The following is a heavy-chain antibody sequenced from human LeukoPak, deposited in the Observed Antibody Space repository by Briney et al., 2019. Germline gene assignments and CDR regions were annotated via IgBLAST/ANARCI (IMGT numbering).Heavy chain of an antibody. CDR3: AKTAYYYDSSPLDY. Sequence: GGSLRLSCAASGFTFSSYGMHWVRQAPGKGLEWVAVISYDGSNKYYADSVKGRFTISRDNSKNTLYLQMNSLRAEDTAVYYCAKTAYYYDSSPLDYWGQGTLVTVSS. V-gene: IGHV3-30*18. CDR1: GFTFSSYG. J-gene: IGHJ4*02. CDR2: ISYDGSNK. D-gene: IGHD3-22*01.